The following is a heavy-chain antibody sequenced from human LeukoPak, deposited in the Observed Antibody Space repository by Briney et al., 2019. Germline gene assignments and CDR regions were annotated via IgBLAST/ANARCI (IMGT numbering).Heavy chain of an antibody. CDR3: ATGESYTTSFDY. Sequence: ASVKVSCKVSGYTFTDYYMHWVQQAPGKGLEWMGLVDPEDGVTIYAEKFQGRVTITADTSTDTAYMELSSLRSEDTAVYYCATGESYTTSFDYWGQGTLVTVSS. D-gene: IGHD1-1*01. CDR2: VDPEDGVT. V-gene: IGHV1-69-2*01. J-gene: IGHJ4*02. CDR1: GYTFTDYY.